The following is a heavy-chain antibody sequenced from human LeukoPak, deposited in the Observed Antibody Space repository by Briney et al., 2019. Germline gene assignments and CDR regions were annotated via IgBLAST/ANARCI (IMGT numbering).Heavy chain of an antibody. D-gene: IGHD3-3*01. Sequence: GGSLRLSCAASGFTFSSYGMHLVRQAPGKGLEWVAFIRHDGSNKYYADSVKGRFTISRDNSKNTLYLQMNSLRAEDTAVYYCAKSSYFWSGYFSWGQGTLVTVSS. CDR2: IRHDGSNK. CDR3: AKSSYFWSGYFS. J-gene: IGHJ4*02. V-gene: IGHV3-30*02. CDR1: GFTFSSYG.